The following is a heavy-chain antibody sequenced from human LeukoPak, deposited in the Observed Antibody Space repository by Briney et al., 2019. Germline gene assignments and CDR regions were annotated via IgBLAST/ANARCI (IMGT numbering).Heavy chain of an antibody. D-gene: IGHD6-19*01. J-gene: IGHJ4*02. V-gene: IGHV5-51*01. CDR1: GYSFTSYW. CDR3: AGLARGIAVAGTLDY. CDR2: IYPGDSDT. Sequence: GESLKISCKGSGYSFTSYWICWVRQMPGKGLEWMGIIYPGDSDTRYSPSFQGQVTISADKSISTAYLQWSSLKASDTAMYYCAGLARGIAVAGTLDYWGQGTLVTVSS.